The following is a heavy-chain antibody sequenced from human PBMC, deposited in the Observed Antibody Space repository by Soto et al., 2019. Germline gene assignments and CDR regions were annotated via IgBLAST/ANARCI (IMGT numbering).Heavy chain of an antibody. CDR3: ARTWVSTNDY. CDR2: IYYSGST. V-gene: IGHV4-59*01. CDR1: GGSLSSYY. D-gene: IGHD3-16*01. J-gene: IGHJ4*02. Sequence: QVQLQESGPGLVKPSETLSLTCVVSGGSLSSYYWSWIRQPPGKGLEWIGYIYYSGSTNYNPSLKSRVTVSVDTSKNQFSLKLSSVTAADTAVYYCARTWVSTNDYRCRGTLVSVSS.